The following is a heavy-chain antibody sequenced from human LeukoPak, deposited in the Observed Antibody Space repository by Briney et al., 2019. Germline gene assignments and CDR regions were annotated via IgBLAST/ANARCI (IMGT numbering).Heavy chain of an antibody. V-gene: IGHV4-59*12. CDR1: GGSISSYF. J-gene: IGHJ4*02. CDR2: IYYSGNT. D-gene: IGHD6-6*01. Sequence: SETLSITCTVSGGSISSYFWIWIRQPPGKGLEWIGYIYYSGNTNSNPSLKSRVTISLDTSKNQFSLKLSSVTAADTAVYYCARLGYCSSSGFDYWGQGTLVTVSS. CDR3: ARLGYCSSSGFDY.